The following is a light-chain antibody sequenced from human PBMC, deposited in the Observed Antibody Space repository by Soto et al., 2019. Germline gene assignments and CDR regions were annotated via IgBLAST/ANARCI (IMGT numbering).Light chain of an antibody. CDR3: QQYNNWPRT. V-gene: IGKV3-15*01. CDR1: QNISRS. Sequence: EIVMTQSPVTLSVSPGERATLSCRASQNISRSLAWYQQKPGQGPSLLIYGTSTRAPGVPARFSGSGSGTEFTLTISSLQSEDFAVYYCQQYNNWPRTFGQGTKVDIK. J-gene: IGKJ1*01. CDR2: GTS.